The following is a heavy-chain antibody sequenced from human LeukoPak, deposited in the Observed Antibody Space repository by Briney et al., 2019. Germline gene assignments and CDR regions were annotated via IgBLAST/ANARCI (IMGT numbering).Heavy chain of an antibody. V-gene: IGHV3-23*01. CDR2: ISGSGGST. J-gene: IGHJ4*02. D-gene: IGHD1-1*01. CDR1: GFTFSSYA. Sequence: GGSLRLSCAASGFTFSSYAMSWVRQAPGKGLEWVSAISGSGGSTYYADSVKGRFTISRDNSKNTLYLQMNSLRAEDTAVYYCARYNWNDGRNFDYWGQGTLVTVSS. CDR3: ARYNWNDGRNFDY.